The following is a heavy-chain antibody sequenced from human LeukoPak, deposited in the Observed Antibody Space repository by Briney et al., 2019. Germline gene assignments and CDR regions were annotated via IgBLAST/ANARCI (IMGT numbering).Heavy chain of an antibody. D-gene: IGHD1-26*01. CDR3: ARDSGSVGATSWGFDY. CDR1: GYTFTSYG. J-gene: IGHJ4*02. Sequence: ASVKVSCKASGYTFTSYGISWVRQAPGQGLEWMGWISAYNGNTNYAQKLQGRVTMTRDTSTSTVYMELSSLRSEDTAVYYCARDSGSVGATSWGFDYWGQGTLVTVSS. CDR2: ISAYNGNT. V-gene: IGHV1-18*01.